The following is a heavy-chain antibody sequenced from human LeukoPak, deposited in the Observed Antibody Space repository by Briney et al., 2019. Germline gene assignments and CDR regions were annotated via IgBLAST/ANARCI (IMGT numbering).Heavy chain of an antibody. Sequence: ASVKVSCKASGYTFTGYYMHWVRQAPGQGLEWMGWINPNSGGTNYAHKFQGRVTMTRDTSISTAYMELSRLRSDDTAVYYCAREGGGSYLDWFDPWGQGTLVTVSS. CDR3: AREGGGSYLDWFDP. CDR2: INPNSGGT. D-gene: IGHD1-26*01. CDR1: GYTFTGYY. J-gene: IGHJ5*02. V-gene: IGHV1-2*02.